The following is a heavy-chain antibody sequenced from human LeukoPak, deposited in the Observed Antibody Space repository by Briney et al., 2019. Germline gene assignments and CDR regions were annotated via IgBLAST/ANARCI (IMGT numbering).Heavy chain of an antibody. CDR2: IYYSGST. D-gene: IGHD5-18*01. Sequence: SETLSLTCTVSGGSISSYYWSWIRQPPGKGLEWIGYIYYSGSTNYNPSLKSRVTISVDTSKNQFSLKLSSVTAADTAVYYCARARSGYSYGHYYYYMDVWGKGTTVTISS. V-gene: IGHV4-59*01. CDR3: ARARSGYSYGHYYYYMDV. J-gene: IGHJ6*03. CDR1: GGSISSYY.